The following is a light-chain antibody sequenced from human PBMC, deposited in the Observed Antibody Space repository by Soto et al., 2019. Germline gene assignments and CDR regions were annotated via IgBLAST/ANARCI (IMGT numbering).Light chain of an antibody. J-gene: IGKJ5*01. CDR3: QQYNSMSSVT. CDR2: AAS. CDR1: HTITNNY. Sequence: EILFTQSPSTLTLSPADRSTLSCRASHTITNNYLAWYQQKLGQAPRHLIQAASSRPSGIPDRFSGSGSGTDFTLTISGLEPEDSATYYCQQYNSMSSVTFGRGSRLEIK. V-gene: IGKV3-20*01.